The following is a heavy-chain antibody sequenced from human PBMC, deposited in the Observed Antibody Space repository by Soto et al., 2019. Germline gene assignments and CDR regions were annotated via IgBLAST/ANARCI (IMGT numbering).Heavy chain of an antibody. J-gene: IGHJ4*02. Sequence: ASVKVSCKASGYTFTSYLMHWLRQAPGQRLEWMGWINGASGDTKYSQKFQGRVTITGDTSASTAHMEVSSLTSEDTAVYYCARDLGTEIVATVAGYWGQGTLVTV. CDR1: GYTFTSYL. CDR2: INGASGDT. CDR3: ARDLGTEIVATVAGY. V-gene: IGHV1-3*01. D-gene: IGHD5-12*01.